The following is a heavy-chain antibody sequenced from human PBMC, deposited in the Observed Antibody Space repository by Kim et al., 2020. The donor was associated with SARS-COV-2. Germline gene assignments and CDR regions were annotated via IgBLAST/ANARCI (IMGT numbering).Heavy chain of an antibody. CDR2: VRSYSDGGTT. D-gene: IGHD6-25*01. CDR3: VTNTWKAAINY. CDR1: GLSLHNVG. J-gene: IGHJ4*02. Sequence: GGSLRLSCGISGLSLHNVGMSWVRQAPGKGLEWVGLVRSYSDGGTTDYAAPVKGSFIISRDDSKTTLFLHMNSLKTEDTAIYYCVTNTWKAAINYWGQGALVTVAS. V-gene: IGHV3-15*01.